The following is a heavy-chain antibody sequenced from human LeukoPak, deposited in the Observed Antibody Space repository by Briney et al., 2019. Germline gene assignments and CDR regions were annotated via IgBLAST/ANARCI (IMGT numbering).Heavy chain of an antibody. CDR2: ISSSSSYI. Sequence: GGSLRLSCAASGFTFSSYSMNWVRQAPGKGLEGVSSISSSSSYIYYADSMKGRFTISRDNAKNSLYLQMNSLRAEDTAVYYCARGGGYSSSSGSDYWGQGTLVTVSS. CDR3: ARGGGYSSSSGSDY. V-gene: IGHV3-21*01. CDR1: GFTFSSYS. D-gene: IGHD6-6*01. J-gene: IGHJ4*02.